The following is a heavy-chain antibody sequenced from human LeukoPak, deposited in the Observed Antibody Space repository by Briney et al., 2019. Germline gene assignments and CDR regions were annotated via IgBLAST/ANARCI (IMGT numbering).Heavy chain of an antibody. CDR1: GGTFSSYA. CDR3: ARESFSRGWYGGAFGD. CDR2: IIPIFGTA. J-gene: IGHJ4*02. V-gene: IGHV1-69*06. Sequence: GASVKVSCKASGGTFSSYAISWVRQAPGQGLEWMGGIIPIFGTANYAQKFRGRVTITADKSTRTAYMELSSLRSEDTAVYYCARESFSRGWYGGAFGDWGQGTLVTVSS. D-gene: IGHD6-19*01.